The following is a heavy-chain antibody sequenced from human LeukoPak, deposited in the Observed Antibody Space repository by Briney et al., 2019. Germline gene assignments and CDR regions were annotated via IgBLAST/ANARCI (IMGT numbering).Heavy chain of an antibody. CDR1: GGTFSSYA. J-gene: IGHJ6*03. Sequence: SVKVSCKASGGTFSSYAISWVRQAPGQGLEWRGGIIPIFGTANYAQKFQGRVTITTDESTSTAYMELSSLRSEDTAVYYCARDHGCSSTSCYTGGIYYYYMDVWGKGTTVTVSS. CDR2: IIPIFGTA. D-gene: IGHD2-2*02. V-gene: IGHV1-69*05. CDR3: ARDHGCSSTSCYTGGIYYYYMDV.